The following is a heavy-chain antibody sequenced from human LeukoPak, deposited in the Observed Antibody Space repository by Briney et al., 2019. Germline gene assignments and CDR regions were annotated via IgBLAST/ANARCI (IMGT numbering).Heavy chain of an antibody. Sequence: APLKISCKASGYTFTTYDINWGRQATGQGLEWIGWMNYNSGKTGYEQKFQGRVTMTRNTSISTDYMELSRLRSEDTAVYYCARGYGSGSYGDAFDIWGQGTMVTVSS. CDR2: MNYNSGKT. J-gene: IGHJ3*02. CDR1: GYTFTTYD. D-gene: IGHD3-10*01. V-gene: IGHV1-8*01. CDR3: ARGYGSGSYGDAFDI.